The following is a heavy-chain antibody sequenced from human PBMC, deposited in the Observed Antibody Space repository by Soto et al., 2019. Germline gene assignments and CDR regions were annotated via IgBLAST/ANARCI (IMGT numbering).Heavy chain of an antibody. CDR1: GGSFSGYY. J-gene: IGHJ6*02. V-gene: IGHV4-34*01. D-gene: IGHD6-25*01. CDR3: AKARGRLYGMDV. CDR2: INHSGST. Sequence: SETLSLTCAVYGGSFSGYYWSWIRQPPGKGLEWIGEINHSGSTNYNPPLKSRVTISVDRSKNQFSLKLSSVTAADTAVYYCAKARGRLYGMDVWGQGTTVTVSS.